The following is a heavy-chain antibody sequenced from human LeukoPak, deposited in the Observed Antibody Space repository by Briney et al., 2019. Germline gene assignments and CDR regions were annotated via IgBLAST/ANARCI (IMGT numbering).Heavy chain of an antibody. CDR1: GGTFSSYA. CDR2: IIPIFGTA. CDR3: ATPNKGLRGGGTPGYYYYYMDV. D-gene: IGHD3-16*01. Sequence: GASVKVSCKASGGTFSSYAISWVRQAPGQGLEWMGGIIPIFGTANYAQKFQGRVTITADKSTSTAYMELSSLRSEDTAVYYCATPNKGLRGGGTPGYYYYYMDVWGKGTTVTVSS. V-gene: IGHV1-69*06. J-gene: IGHJ6*03.